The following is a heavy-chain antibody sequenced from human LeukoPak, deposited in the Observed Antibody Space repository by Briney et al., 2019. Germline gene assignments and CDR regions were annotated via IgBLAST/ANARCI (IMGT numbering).Heavy chain of an antibody. CDR1: GGTFSSYA. CDR2: ITPIFGTA. J-gene: IGHJ3*02. D-gene: IGHD3-16*01. V-gene: IGHV1-69*06. Sequence: SVKVSCKASGGTFSSYAISWVRQAPGQGLEWMGGITPIFGTANYAQKFRGTITITADKSTNIAYMELSSLRSDDTAVYYCAREGGSDAFDIWGQGTMVTVST. CDR3: AREGGSDAFDI.